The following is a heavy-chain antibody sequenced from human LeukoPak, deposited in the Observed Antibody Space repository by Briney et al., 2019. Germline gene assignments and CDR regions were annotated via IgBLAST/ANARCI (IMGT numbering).Heavy chain of an antibody. CDR3: ARDSTTCHACAFDV. CDR1: GFTFSSYS. CDR2: ISSSSSTI. D-gene: IGHD2-2*01. V-gene: IGHV3-48*01. Sequence: GGSLRLSCAASGFTFSSYSMNWVRQAPGKGLEWVSYISSSSSTIYYADSVKGRFTISRDNAKNSLYLQMNSLGAEDTALYFCARDSTTCHACAFDVWGQGTMVTVSS. J-gene: IGHJ3*01.